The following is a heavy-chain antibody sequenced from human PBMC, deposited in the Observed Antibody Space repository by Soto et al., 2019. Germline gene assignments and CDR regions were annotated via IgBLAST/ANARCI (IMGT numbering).Heavy chain of an antibody. Sequence: PGGSLRLSCAASGFTFSSYLMHWVRQAPGKGLVWVPRINSDGSSTSYADSVKGRFTISRDNAKNTLYLQMNSLRAEDTAVYYCARAGPLGPFDYCGQGPLVTVSS. V-gene: IGHV3-74*01. CDR3: ARAGPLGPFDY. CDR2: INSDGSST. CDR1: GFTFSSYL. J-gene: IGHJ4*02.